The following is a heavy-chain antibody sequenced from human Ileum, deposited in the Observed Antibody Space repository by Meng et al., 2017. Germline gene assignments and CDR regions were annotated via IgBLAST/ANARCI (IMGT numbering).Heavy chain of an antibody. CDR1: GGSISSSAYS. CDR3: ARRTGEVDLLDY. V-gene: IGHV4-30-2*01. CDR2: IYQVGST. J-gene: IGHJ4*02. D-gene: IGHD7-27*01. Sequence: HLQLQESGSGLVTSSQTLSLTCTVSGGSISSSAYSWTWIRQPPGKGLEWIGYIYQVGSTNHNPSLKSRVTIFVDTSKNQFSLKLNSVTAADTAVYYCARRTGEVDLLDYWGQGTLVTVSS.